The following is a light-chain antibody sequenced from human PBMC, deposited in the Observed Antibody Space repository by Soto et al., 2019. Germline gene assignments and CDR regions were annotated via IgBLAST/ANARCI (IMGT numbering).Light chain of an antibody. J-gene: IGKJ4*01. V-gene: IGKV3-11*01. CDR3: QQHSNWSSKIT. CDR2: DAS. CDR1: QSVSSY. Sequence: EIVLTQSPATLSLSPGERATLSCRASQSVSSYLAWYQQKPGQAPRLLIYDASNRATCIPARFSGRGSETDFTLTTSSLEPEDFAVYYCQQHSNWSSKITFGGVTKVEIK.